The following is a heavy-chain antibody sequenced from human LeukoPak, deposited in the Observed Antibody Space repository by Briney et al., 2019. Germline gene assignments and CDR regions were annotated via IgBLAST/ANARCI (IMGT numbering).Heavy chain of an antibody. CDR2: ISSSASTI. V-gene: IGHV3-11*04. J-gene: IGHJ4*02. D-gene: IGHD3-9*01. Sequence: GGSLGLSCTAPGFTFSDYYMSWIRQAPGKGLEWVSYISSSASTILYADSVQGRFTISRDNAKNSLYLQMNSLRAEDTAVYYCARDPRLKDYDILTTLDYWGQGTLVTVSS. CDR1: GFTFSDYY. CDR3: ARDPRLKDYDILTTLDY.